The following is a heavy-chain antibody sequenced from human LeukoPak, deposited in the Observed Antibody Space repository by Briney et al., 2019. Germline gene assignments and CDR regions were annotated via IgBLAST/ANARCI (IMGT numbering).Heavy chain of an antibody. CDR1: GFTFTSYA. CDR2: ITGDGINK. J-gene: IGHJ4*02. Sequence: GGSLRLSCAASGFTFTSYAMHWVRQAPGKGLEWVAIITGDGINKHYADPVKGRFTISRDNAKNTLYLQMNSLRAEDTAVYYCARESGILRGCSYGHWGQGTLVTVSS. D-gene: IGHD5-18*01. CDR3: ARESGILRGCSYGH. V-gene: IGHV3-30*04.